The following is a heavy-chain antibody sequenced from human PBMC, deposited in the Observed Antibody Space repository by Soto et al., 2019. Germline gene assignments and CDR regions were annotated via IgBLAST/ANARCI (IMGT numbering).Heavy chain of an antibody. V-gene: IGHV1-18*01. CDR3: ARAVGYYYGMDV. CDR2: ISAYNGNT. D-gene: IGHD6-19*01. J-gene: IGHJ6*02. CDR1: XXXXTSXX. Sequence: QVQLVQSGAEVKKPGASVXVSXXXXXXXXTSXXISWXXXAPGXXLEWMGWISAYNGNTNYAQKLQGRVTMTTDTSTSTAYMELRSLRSDDTAVYYCARAVGYYYGMDVWGQGTTVTVSS.